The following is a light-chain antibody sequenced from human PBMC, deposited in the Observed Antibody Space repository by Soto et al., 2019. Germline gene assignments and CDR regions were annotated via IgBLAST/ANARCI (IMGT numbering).Light chain of an antibody. CDR3: QQRQYWPPIT. J-gene: IGKJ5*01. Sequence: EIVLTQSPGTLSLSPGERATLSFRASQSVSASYLAWYQQKPGQAPRLLIYGASSRATGIPARFSASGSGTDFTLTLSSLEPEDFAIYYCQQRQYWPPITFGQGTRLEIK. CDR2: GAS. V-gene: IGKV3D-20*02. CDR1: QSVSASY.